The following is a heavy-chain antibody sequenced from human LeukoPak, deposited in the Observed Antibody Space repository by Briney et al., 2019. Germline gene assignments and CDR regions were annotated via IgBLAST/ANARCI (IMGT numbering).Heavy chain of an antibody. J-gene: IGHJ4*02. CDR3: AHNHYGSGSYSVHFDS. V-gene: IGHV4-34*01. D-gene: IGHD3-10*01. CDR1: GGSFSGYY. Sequence: PSETLSLTCAVYGGSFSGYYWTWIRQPPGKGREWIGEINHSGSTNYNPSLKGRLTISVDTSKNQFSLKLSSVTAADTAVYYCAHNHYGSGSYSVHFDSWGQGTLVTVSS. CDR2: INHSGST.